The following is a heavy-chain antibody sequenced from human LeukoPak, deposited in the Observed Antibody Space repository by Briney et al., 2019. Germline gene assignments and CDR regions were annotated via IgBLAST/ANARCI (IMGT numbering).Heavy chain of an antibody. CDR2: MNPNSGNT. J-gene: IGHJ6*03. V-gene: IGHV1-18*01. CDR3: ARYLPWFGVNYYYYMDV. Sequence: ASVKVSCKASGYTFTSYDINWVRQATGQGLEWMGWMNPNSGNTNYAQKLQGRVTMTTDTSTSTAYMELRSLRSDDTAVYYCARYLPWFGVNYYYYMDVWGKGTTVTVSS. D-gene: IGHD3-10*01. CDR1: GYTFTSYD.